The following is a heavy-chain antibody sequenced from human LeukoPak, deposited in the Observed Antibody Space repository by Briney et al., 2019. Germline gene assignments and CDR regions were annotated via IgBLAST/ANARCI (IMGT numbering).Heavy chain of an antibody. CDR3: ARGGRGFDP. CDR2: IFHTGST. V-gene: IGHV4-38-2*02. J-gene: IGHJ5*02. CDR1: GDSISSGNH. Sequence: SETLSLTCTVSGDSISSGNHWGWIRQPPGKGLEWIGSIFHTGSTYFNLSLKSRVTISVDTSKNQFSLKLNSVTASDTAVYYCARGGRGFDPWGQGTLVTVSS.